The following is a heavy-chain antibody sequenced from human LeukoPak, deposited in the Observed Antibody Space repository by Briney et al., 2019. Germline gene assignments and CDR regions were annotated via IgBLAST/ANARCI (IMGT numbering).Heavy chain of an antibody. V-gene: IGHV3-21*01. Sequence: GGSLRLSCAASGFTFSSYSMNWVRQAPGKGLEWVSSISSSSSYIYYADSVKGRFTISKDNAKNSLYLQMNSLRAEDTAVYYCARGGYCSSTSCHLLNYWGQGTLVTVSS. J-gene: IGHJ4*02. CDR1: GFTFSSYS. D-gene: IGHD2-2*01. CDR3: ARGGYCSSTSCHLLNY. CDR2: ISSSSSYI.